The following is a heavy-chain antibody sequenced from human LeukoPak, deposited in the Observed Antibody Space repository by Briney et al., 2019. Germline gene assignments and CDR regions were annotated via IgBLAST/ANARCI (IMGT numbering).Heavy chain of an antibody. V-gene: IGHV3-48*03. J-gene: IGHJ3*02. D-gene: IGHD3-10*01. CDR2: ISKSGTPV. Sequence: PGGSLRLSCAASGLTFSGYEMNWVRQAPGKGLEWVSYISKSGTPVYYTDSVKGRFTISRDNAENSLYLQMNSLRAEDTAMYYCVREDATRGDAFDIWGQGTLVSVSS. CDR3: VREDATRGDAFDI. CDR1: GLTFSGYE.